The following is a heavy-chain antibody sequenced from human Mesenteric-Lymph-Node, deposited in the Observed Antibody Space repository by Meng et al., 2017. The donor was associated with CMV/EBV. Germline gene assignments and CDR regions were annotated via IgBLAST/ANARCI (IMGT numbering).Heavy chain of an antibody. V-gene: IGHV3-73*01. Sequence: GESLKISCAASGFTFSGSAMHWVRQASGKGLEWVGRIRSKANSYATAYAASVKGRFTISRDDSKNTAYLQMNSLKTEDTAVYYCTRLGSGSHYWGQGTLVTVSS. CDR2: IRSKANSYAT. J-gene: IGHJ4*02. CDR3: TRLGSGSHY. D-gene: IGHD1-26*01. CDR1: GFTFSGSA.